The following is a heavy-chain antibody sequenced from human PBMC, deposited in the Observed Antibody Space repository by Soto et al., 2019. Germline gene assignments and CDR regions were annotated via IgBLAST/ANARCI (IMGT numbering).Heavy chain of an antibody. Sequence: QVQLVQSGAEVKKPGSSVKVSCKASGGTFSSYAISWVRQAPGQGLEWMGGIIPIFGTANYAQKFQGRVTITADESTSTAYMELSSLRSEDTAVYYCARGHWRIDYLSNKPDYYGMDVWGQGTTVTVSS. CDR2: IIPIFGTA. J-gene: IGHJ6*02. CDR1: GGTFSSYA. D-gene: IGHD4-17*01. CDR3: ARGHWRIDYLSNKPDYYGMDV. V-gene: IGHV1-69*01.